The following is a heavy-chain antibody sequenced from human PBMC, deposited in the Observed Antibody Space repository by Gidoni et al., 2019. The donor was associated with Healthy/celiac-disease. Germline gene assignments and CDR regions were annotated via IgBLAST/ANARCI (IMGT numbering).Heavy chain of an antibody. CDR1: GYTFTSYG. Sequence: QVQLVQSGAEVKKPGASVKVSCKASGYTFTSYGNSWVRQAPGQGLEWMGWISAYNGNTNYAQKLQGRVTMTTDTSTSTAYMELRSLRSDDTAVYYCARVPMITFGGVIDTSVRWFRIDYWGQGTLVTVSS. CDR3: ARVPMITFGGVIDTSVRWFRIDY. D-gene: IGHD3-16*02. CDR2: ISAYNGNT. J-gene: IGHJ4*02. V-gene: IGHV1-18*01.